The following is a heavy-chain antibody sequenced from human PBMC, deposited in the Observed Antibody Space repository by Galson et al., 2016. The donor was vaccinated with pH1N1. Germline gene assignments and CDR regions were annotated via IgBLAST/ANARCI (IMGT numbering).Heavy chain of an antibody. CDR2: IDPSGTT. CDR3: ARGRHGGGAY. D-gene: IGHD5-24*01. V-gene: IGHV4-34*01. J-gene: IGHJ4*02. Sequence: SETLSLTCAVYGGSFSGYYWSWIRQPPGKGLGWIGEIDPSGTTNFSPSLKSRATISVEMSKNQFSLNLSSVTAADTAVYYCARGRHGGGAYWGQGILVTVA. CDR1: GGSFSGYY.